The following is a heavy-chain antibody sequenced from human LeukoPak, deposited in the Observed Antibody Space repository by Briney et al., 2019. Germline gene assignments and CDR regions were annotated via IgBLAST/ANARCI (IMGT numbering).Heavy chain of an antibody. CDR3: ARDKASPFTYYGMDV. CDR1: RFTFSSYE. CDR2: ISSSGSIT. D-gene: IGHD6-6*01. V-gene: IGHV3-48*03. Sequence: PGGSLRLSCAASRFTFSSYEMNWVRRAPGKGLESVAYISSSGSITNYADSVKGRFTISRDNANNSLSLLMNSLRAEDTAVYYCARDKASPFTYYGMDVWGQGTTVTVSS. J-gene: IGHJ6*02.